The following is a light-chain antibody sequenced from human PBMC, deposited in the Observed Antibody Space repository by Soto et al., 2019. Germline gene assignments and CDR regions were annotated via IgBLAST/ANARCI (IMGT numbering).Light chain of an antibody. Sequence: DLVMTQSPLSLPVTPGEPASISCRSSQSLLNSNGYNYLDWYLQKPGQSPQLLIYLGSNRASGVXDXXSRSGSSTEFTLNISSVEAEDVGVYYWVDALQPPPTFGQGTKVEIK. CDR3: VDALQPPPT. J-gene: IGKJ1*01. CDR2: LGS. CDR1: QSLLNSNGYNY. V-gene: IGKV2-28*01.